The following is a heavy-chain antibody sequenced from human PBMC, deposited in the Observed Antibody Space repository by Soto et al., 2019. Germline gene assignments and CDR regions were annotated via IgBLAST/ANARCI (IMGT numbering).Heavy chain of an antibody. J-gene: IGHJ4*02. CDR3: ARGSRPTVVTERLPFDY. CDR2: ISAYNGNT. Sequence: QVQLVQSGAEVKKPGASVKVSCKASGYTFTSYGISWVRQAPGQGLEWMGWISAYNGNTNYAQKLQGRVTMTTDTATSTAYMELRSLRSDDTAVYYCARGSRPTVVTERLPFDYWGQGTLVTVSS. D-gene: IGHD4-17*01. V-gene: IGHV1-18*01. CDR1: GYTFTSYG.